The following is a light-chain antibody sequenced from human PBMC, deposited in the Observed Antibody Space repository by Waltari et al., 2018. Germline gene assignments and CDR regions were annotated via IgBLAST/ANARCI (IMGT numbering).Light chain of an antibody. V-gene: IGLV4-69*01. CDR2: VNSDGSH. CDR1: SGHSSNI. Sequence: QLVLTQSPSASASLGASVKLTCTLSSGHSSNIIAWLQQRPERGPRYLMKVNSDGSHSKGDDIPDRFSGSSSGAERYLIISSLQSEDEADYYCETGGHGTWVFGGG. CDR3: ETGGHGTWV. J-gene: IGLJ3*02.